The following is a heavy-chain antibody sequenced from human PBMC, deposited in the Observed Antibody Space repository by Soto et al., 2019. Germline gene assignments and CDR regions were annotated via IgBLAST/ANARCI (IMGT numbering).Heavy chain of an antibody. CDR2: IIPILGIA. D-gene: IGHD2-15*01. CDR1: GGTFSSYT. V-gene: IGHV1-69*04. CDR3: ARDRMSGPDDY. J-gene: IGHJ4*02. Sequence: GASVKVSCKASGGTFSSYTISWVRQAPGQGLEWMGRIIPILGIANYAQKFQGRVTITADKSTSTAYMELRSLRSDDTAIYYCARDRMSGPDDYWGQGTLVTVSS.